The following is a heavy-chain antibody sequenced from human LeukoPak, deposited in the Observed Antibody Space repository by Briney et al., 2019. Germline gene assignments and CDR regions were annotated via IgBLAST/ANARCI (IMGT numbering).Heavy chain of an antibody. CDR1: GFSFSNYA. CDR2: ISSNGGST. J-gene: IGHJ4*02. D-gene: IGHD6-13*01. V-gene: IGHV3-64*04. CDR3: TRSPYSSSWTFEY. Sequence: GGSLRLSCSASGFSFSNYAMHWVRQAPGKGLEYVSAISSNGGSTYYADSVKGRFTISRDNSKNTLFLHMHSLRPEDTAVYYCTRSPYSSSWTFEYWGQGTLVSVPS.